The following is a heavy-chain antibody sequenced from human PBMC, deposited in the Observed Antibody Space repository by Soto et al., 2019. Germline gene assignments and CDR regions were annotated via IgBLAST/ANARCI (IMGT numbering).Heavy chain of an antibody. CDR1: GGSISSGGYY. J-gene: IGHJ4*02. Sequence: SETLSLTCTVSGGSISSGGYYWSWIRQHPGKGLEWIGYIYYSGSTYYNPSLKSLVTISVDTSKNQCSLKLSSVTAADTAVYYCARGRYGDSDYWGQGTLVTVSS. D-gene: IGHD4-17*01. CDR3: ARGRYGDSDY. V-gene: IGHV4-31*01. CDR2: IYYSGST.